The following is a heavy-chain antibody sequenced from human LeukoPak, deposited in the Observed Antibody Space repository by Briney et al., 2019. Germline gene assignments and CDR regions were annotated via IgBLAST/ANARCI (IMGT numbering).Heavy chain of an antibody. V-gene: IGHV4-39*07. J-gene: IGHJ4*02. CDR2: IYYSGST. D-gene: IGHD6-13*01. Sequence: SETLSLTCTVSGGSISSSSYYWGWIRQPPGKGLEWIGSIYYSGSTYYNPSLKSRVTISVDKSKNQFSLKLSSVTAADTAVYYCEVALAAGGGYWGQGTLVTVSS. CDR3: EVALAAGGGY. CDR1: GGSISSSSYY.